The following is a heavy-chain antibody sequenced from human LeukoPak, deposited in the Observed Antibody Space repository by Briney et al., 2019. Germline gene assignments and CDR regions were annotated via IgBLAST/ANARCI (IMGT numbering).Heavy chain of an antibody. CDR2: ISSSSSYI. V-gene: IGHV3-21*01. J-gene: IGHJ6*02. Sequence: GGSLRLSCAASGFTFSSYSMNWVRQAPGKGLEWVSSISSSSSYIYYADSVKGRFTISRDNAKNSLYLRMNSLRAEDTAVYYCAREDGTVLDVWGQGTTVTVSS. D-gene: IGHD3-10*01. CDR1: GFTFSSYS. CDR3: AREDGTVLDV.